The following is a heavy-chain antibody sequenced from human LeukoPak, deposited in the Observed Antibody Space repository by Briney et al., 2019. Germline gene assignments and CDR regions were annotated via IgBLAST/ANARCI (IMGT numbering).Heavy chain of an antibody. Sequence: SVEVSCKASGGTFSSYAISWVRQAPGQGLEWMGRIIPILGIANYAQKFQGRVTITRNTSISTAYMELSGLTSEDTAVYYCATPSMIGISYGYVRLRNWGQGTLVTVSS. CDR3: ATPSMIGISYGYVRLRN. J-gene: IGHJ4*02. V-gene: IGHV1-69*04. D-gene: IGHD5-18*01. CDR2: IIPILGIA. CDR1: GGTFSSYA.